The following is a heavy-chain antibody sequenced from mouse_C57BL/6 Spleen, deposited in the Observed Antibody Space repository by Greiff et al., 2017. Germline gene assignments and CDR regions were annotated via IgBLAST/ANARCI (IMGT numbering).Heavy chain of an antibody. D-gene: IGHD1-1*01. CDR3: ARYPSYYYGSSYAMDY. CDR1: GFTFTDYY. J-gene: IGHJ4*01. CDR2: IRNKANGYTT. V-gene: IGHV7-3*01. Sequence: EVKVVESGGGLVLPGGSLSLSCAASGFTFTDYYMSWVRQPPGKALEWLGFIRNKANGYTTEYSASVKGRFTISRDNSQSILYLQMNALRAEDSATYYCARYPSYYYGSSYAMDYWGQGTSVTVSS.